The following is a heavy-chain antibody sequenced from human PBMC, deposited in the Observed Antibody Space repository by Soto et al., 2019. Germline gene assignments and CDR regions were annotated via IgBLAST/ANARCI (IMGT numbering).Heavy chain of an antibody. CDR3: ARLGDYGGNSDYYYGMDV. D-gene: IGHD4-17*01. Sequence: GESLKISCKGSGYSFTSYWTGWVRQMPGKGLEWMGIIYPGDSDTRYSPSFQGQVTISADKSISTAYLQWSSLKASDTAMYYCARLGDYGGNSDYYYGMDVWGQGTTVTVSS. J-gene: IGHJ6*02. V-gene: IGHV5-51*01. CDR2: IYPGDSDT. CDR1: GYSFTSYW.